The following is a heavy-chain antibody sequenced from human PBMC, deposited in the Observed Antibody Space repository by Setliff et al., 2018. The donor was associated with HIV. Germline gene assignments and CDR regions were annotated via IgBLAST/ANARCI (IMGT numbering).Heavy chain of an antibody. D-gene: IGHD5-18*01. J-gene: IGHJ3*02. CDR3: AKRPGYGYPFHI. CDR2: IYSSGNT. CDR1: GGSISSYY. V-gene: IGHV4-4*07. Sequence: PSETLSLTCTVSGGSISSYYWTWVRQPAGEGLEWIGRIYSSGNTNYNPSLESRVTISVDTSKNQFSLKLTSVAAADTAVYYCAKRPGYGYPFHIWGQGTMVTVSS.